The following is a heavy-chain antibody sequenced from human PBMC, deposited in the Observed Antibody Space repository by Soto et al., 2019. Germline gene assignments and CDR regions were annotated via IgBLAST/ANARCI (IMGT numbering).Heavy chain of an antibody. CDR3: AKEGEDSSGWYDYYYGMDV. CDR1: GFTFSSYA. J-gene: IGHJ6*02. Sequence: GGSLRLSCAASGFTFSSYAMSCVRQAPGKGLEWVSAISGSGGSTYYADSVKGRFTISRDNSKNTLYLQMNSLRAEDTAVYYCAKEGEDSSGWYDYYYGMDVWGQGTTVTVSS. D-gene: IGHD6-19*01. V-gene: IGHV3-23*01. CDR2: ISGSGGST.